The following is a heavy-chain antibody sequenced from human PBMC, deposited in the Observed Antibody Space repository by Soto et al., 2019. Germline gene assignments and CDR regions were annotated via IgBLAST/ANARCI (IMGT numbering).Heavy chain of an antibody. CDR3: ARGIAVTAPSYFQH. CDR1: GGTFSSYT. J-gene: IGHJ1*01. Sequence: QVQLVQSGAEVKKPGSSVKVSCKASGGTFSSYTISWVRQAPGQGLEWMGRIIPILGIANYAQKFQGRVTITADNSTSTAYMELSSLRSEDTAVYYCARGIAVTAPSYFQHWGQGTLVTVSS. D-gene: IGHD5-18*01. V-gene: IGHV1-69*02. CDR2: IIPILGIA.